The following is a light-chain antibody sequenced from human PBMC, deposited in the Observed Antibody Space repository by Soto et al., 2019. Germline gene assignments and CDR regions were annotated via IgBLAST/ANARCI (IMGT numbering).Light chain of an antibody. Sequence: EIVLTQSPGTLSLSPGEGATLSCRASQSVGSSYLAWFQQRPGQAPRLLIYGASSRATGIPDRFSGSGSGPDFTLTISRLEPEDFAVYYCQQYGSSPRTFGQGTKVEIK. CDR3: QQYGSSPRT. CDR1: QSVGSSY. CDR2: GAS. J-gene: IGKJ1*01. V-gene: IGKV3-20*01.